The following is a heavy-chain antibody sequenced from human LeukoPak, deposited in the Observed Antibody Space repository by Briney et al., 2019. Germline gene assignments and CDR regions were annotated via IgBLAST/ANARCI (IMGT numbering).Heavy chain of an antibody. CDR3: ARDLVGSAISYSSGAWDY. J-gene: IGHJ4*02. D-gene: IGHD3-10*01. Sequence: ASVKVSCKVSGYSLTELSMHWVRQAPGKGLEWMGGFDLEDGETIYAQKFQGRVTMTEDTSTDTAYMELSSLRPEDTAVYYCARDLVGSAISYSSGAWDYWGQGTLVTVSS. V-gene: IGHV1-24*01. CDR2: FDLEDGET. CDR1: GYSLTELS.